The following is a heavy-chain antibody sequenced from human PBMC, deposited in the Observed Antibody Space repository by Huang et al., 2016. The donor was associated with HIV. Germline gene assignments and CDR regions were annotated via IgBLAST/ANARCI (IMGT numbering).Heavy chain of an antibody. CDR3: ARTPYSDSHPDY. D-gene: IGHD3-22*01. V-gene: IGHV1-2*02. Sequence: QVQLVQSGAEVKKPGASVKVSCRTSGYTFTDYFVHWVRQAPGQGLQWVGSINQVSGVTNYAQEFQGRVTRNRDTSIRTVYMELNRLRSDDTALYYCARTPYSDSHPDYWGQGTLVTVSS. CDR2: INQVSGVT. CDR1: GYTFTDYF. J-gene: IGHJ4*02.